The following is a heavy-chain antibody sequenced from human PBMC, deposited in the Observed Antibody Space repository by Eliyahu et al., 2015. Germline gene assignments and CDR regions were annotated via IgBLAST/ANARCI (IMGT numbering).Heavy chain of an antibody. CDR2: ISWNSGSI. V-gene: IGHV3-9*01. CDR3: AKGQVLHTMIVAFDY. CDR1: GFTFDDYA. J-gene: IGHJ4*02. Sequence: EVQLVESGGGLVQPGRSLRLSCAASGFTFDDYAMHWVRQAPGKGLEWVSGISWNSGSIGYADSVKGRFTISRDNAKNSLYLQMNSLRAEDTALYYCAKGQVLHTMIVAFDYWGQGTLVTVSS. D-gene: IGHD3-22*01.